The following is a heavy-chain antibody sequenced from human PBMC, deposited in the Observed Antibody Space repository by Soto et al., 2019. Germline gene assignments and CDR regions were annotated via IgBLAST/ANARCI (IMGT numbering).Heavy chain of an antibody. CDR3: VRVGRLGGY. CDR1: GFTFSTYW. Sequence: EVQLVESGGGLVQPGGSLRLSCAASGFTFSTYWMSWVRQAQGKGLEWVANIKEDGSEKYYVDSVKGRFTISRDNANNSLYLQTNSLRTEDTAVYYCVRVGRLGGYWGQGTLVTVSS. D-gene: IGHD3-16*01. CDR2: IKEDGSEK. J-gene: IGHJ4*02. V-gene: IGHV3-7*03.